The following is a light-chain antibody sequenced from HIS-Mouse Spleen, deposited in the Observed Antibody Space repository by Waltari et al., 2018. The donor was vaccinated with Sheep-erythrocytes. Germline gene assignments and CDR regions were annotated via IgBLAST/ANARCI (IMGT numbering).Light chain of an antibody. Sequence: QSALTQPASVSGSPGQSITISCTGTSSDVGSYNLVSWYLQHPGQAPILMIYEGSKRPSGVSNRFSGSKSGNTASLTISGLQAEDEADYYCCSYAGSSTFVVFGGGTKLTVL. CDR2: EGS. J-gene: IGLJ2*01. V-gene: IGLV2-23*03. CDR3: CSYAGSSTFVV. CDR1: SSDVGSYNL.